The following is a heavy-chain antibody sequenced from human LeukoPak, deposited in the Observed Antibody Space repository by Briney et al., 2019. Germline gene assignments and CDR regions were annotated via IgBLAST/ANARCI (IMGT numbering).Heavy chain of an antibody. Sequence: GESLKISCKGSGYSFTSYWISWVRQMPGKGLEWMGIIYPGDSDTRYSPSFQGQVTISADKSISTAYLQWSSLKASDTAMYYCARHGPELLSAFDIWGQGTMVTVSS. CDR1: GYSFTSYW. D-gene: IGHD1-26*01. J-gene: IGHJ3*02. V-gene: IGHV5-51*01. CDR3: ARHGPELLSAFDI. CDR2: IYPGDSDT.